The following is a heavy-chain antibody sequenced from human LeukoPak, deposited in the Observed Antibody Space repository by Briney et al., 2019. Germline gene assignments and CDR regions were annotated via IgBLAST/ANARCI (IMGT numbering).Heavy chain of an antibody. D-gene: IGHD1-14*01. V-gene: IGHV3-23*01. CDR1: GFTFNSSP. J-gene: IGHJ6*02. CDR2: ISASTSGT. CDR3: AKVRTYFYHGLDV. Sequence: GGSLRLSCEASGFTFNSSPMTWVRQAPGKGLEWVSGISASTSGTYYADSVKGRFTISRDNSKDTVFLQMNSLRAEDTAVYYCAKVRTYFYHGLDVWGQGTTVTVSS.